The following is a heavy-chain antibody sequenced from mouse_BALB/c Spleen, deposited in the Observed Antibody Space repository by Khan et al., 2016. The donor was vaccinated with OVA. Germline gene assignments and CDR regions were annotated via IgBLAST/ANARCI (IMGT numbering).Heavy chain of an antibody. Sequence: QIQLVQSGPELKKPGETVKISCKASGYTFTNSGMNWVKQAPGKGLKWMGWINTNTGEPTYAEEFKGRFAFSLETSASTAYLQINNLTNEDTAAYFCARSRWLLPAMDYWGQGTSVTVSA. V-gene: IGHV9-3*02. J-gene: IGHJ4*01. CDR1: GYTFTNSG. D-gene: IGHD2-3*01. CDR3: ARSRWLLPAMDY. CDR2: INTNTGEP.